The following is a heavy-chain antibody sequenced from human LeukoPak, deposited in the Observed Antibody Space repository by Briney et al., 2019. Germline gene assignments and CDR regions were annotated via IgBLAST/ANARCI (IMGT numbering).Heavy chain of an antibody. J-gene: IGHJ3*02. CDR3: AGQVSPQDVFNI. CDR1: GGSISSSSYY. Sequence: SSETLSLTCTVSGGSISSSSYYWGWFRQPPGKGLEWIGSIYYSGSTYYNPSLKSRVTISVDTSKNQFSLKLTSVTAADTAVYYCAGQVSPQDVFNIWGQGKRAPVSS. V-gene: IGHV4-39*01. CDR2: IYYSGST.